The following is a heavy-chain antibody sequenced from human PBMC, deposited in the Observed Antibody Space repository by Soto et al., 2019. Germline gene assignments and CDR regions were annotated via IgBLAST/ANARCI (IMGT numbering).Heavy chain of an antibody. D-gene: IGHD4-17*01. Sequence: QVQLVESGGGVVQPGRSLRLSCAASGFTFSSYGMHWVRQAPGKGLEWVAVIWYDGSNKYYADSVKGRFTISRDNSKNTLYLQMNSLRAEDTAVYYCARDSQRGYGDSLDAFDIWGQGTMVTVSS. V-gene: IGHV3-33*01. J-gene: IGHJ3*02. CDR2: IWYDGSNK. CDR3: ARDSQRGYGDSLDAFDI. CDR1: GFTFSSYG.